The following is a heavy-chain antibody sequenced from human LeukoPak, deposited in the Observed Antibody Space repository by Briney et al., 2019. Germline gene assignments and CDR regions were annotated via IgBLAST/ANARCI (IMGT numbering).Heavy chain of an antibody. J-gene: IGHJ4*02. D-gene: IGHD3-16*01. V-gene: IGHV4-59*01. CDR3: ARGQRPGGLTFDY. Sequence: SETLSLTCTVSGGSISSYYWSWIRQPPGKGLEWIGYIYYSGSTNYNPSLKSRVTISVDTSKNQFSVKLSSVTAADTAVYYCARGQRPGGLTFDYWGQGTPVTVSS. CDR1: GGSISSYY. CDR2: IYYSGST.